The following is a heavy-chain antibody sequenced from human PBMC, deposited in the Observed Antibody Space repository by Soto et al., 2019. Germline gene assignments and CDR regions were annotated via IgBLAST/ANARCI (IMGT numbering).Heavy chain of an antibody. CDR2: IYHSGST. V-gene: IGHV4-4*02. Sequence: QVQLQESGPGLVKPSGTLSLTCAVSGDSISSSKWWSWVRQPPGKGLEWIGEIYHSGSTNYNPSLKGRVIKSIDKSKNQFSLNLGSVTDADTAVYYWGRGESQQQRDHLGQGTLVTVSS. J-gene: IGHJ4*02. D-gene: IGHD6-13*01. CDR3: GRGESQQQRDH. CDR1: GDSISSSKW.